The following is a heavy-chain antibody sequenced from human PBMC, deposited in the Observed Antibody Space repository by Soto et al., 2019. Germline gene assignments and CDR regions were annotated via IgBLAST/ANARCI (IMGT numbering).Heavy chain of an antibody. V-gene: IGHV4-30-4*01. CDR2: IYYSGYY. J-gene: IGHJ4*02. CDR1: GGSISSGDYK. CDR3: ARSDNYVPFEY. D-gene: IGHD4-4*01. Sequence: QVQLQESGPGLVKPSQTLSLTCTVSGGSISSGDYKWSWFRQPPGKGLEWIGYIYYSGYYYNNPSLKSRVTMSVDTSKNLFSLKLSSVTAADTAVYYCARSDNYVPFEYWGQGTLVTVSS.